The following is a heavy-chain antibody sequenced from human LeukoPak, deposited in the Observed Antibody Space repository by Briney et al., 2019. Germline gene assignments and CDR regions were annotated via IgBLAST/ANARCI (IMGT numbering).Heavy chain of an antibody. D-gene: IGHD2-21*02. J-gene: IGHJ4*02. CDR3: ARAYDSDCNY. CDR2: INAANGNT. V-gene: IGHV1-3*01. Sequence: ASVKVSCKASGYTFTSYAIHWVRQAPGQRLEWMGLINAANGNTRYSQTFQDRVTITRDTSASTAYMELSSLRSEDTAVYYCARAYDSDCNYWGQGTLVTVSS. CDR1: GYTFTSYA.